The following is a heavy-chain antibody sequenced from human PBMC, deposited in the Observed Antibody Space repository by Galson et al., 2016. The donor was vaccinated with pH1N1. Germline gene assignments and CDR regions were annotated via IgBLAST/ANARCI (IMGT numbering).Heavy chain of an antibody. CDR1: GYSFTSQW. CDR3: ARQNDYGDYQGDAFDI. J-gene: IGHJ3*02. Sequence: QSGAEVKKPGESLKISCKASGYSFTSQWIAWVRQVPGKGLEWVGVVNPGGSTIRYSPSFQGQVTISADKPINIVYLQWSSLKASDTAIYYCARQNDYGDYQGDAFDIWGQGTLVTVSS. D-gene: IGHD4-17*01. CDR2: VNPGGSTI. V-gene: IGHV5-51*04.